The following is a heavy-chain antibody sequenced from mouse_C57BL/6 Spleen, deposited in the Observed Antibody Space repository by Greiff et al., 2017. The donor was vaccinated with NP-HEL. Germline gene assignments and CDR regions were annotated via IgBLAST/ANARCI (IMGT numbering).Heavy chain of an antibody. D-gene: IGHD1-1*01. J-gene: IGHJ3*01. CDR1: GYAFSSSW. Sequence: VQLQQSGPELVKPGASVKISCKASGYAFSSSWMNWVKQRPGKGLEWIGRIYPGDGDTNYNGKFKGKATLTADKSSSTAYMQRSSLTSEDSAVYFCARSYYGSSPFAYWGQGTLVTVSA. V-gene: IGHV1-82*01. CDR2: IYPGDGDT. CDR3: ARSYYGSSPFAY.